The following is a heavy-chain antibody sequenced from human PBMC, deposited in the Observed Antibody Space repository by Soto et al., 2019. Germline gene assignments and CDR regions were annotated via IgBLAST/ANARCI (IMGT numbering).Heavy chain of an antibody. CDR3: ARDGMFGELYNFYGTDV. CDR2: ISGYNGNT. D-gene: IGHD3-10*02. V-gene: IGHV1-18*04. J-gene: IGHJ6*02. CDR1: GYTFSTYG. Sequence: QVQLVQSGVEVKKPGASVKVSCKASGYTFSTYGISWVRQAPGQGLEWMGWISGYNGNTKYAQKFQGRVTMTTDTSTTTAYMELRSLRSDDTAVYYCARDGMFGELYNFYGTDVWCQGTTVTVSS.